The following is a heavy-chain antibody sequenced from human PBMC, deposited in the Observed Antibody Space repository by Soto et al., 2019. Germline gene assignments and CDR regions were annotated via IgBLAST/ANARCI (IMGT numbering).Heavy chain of an antibody. J-gene: IGHJ6*02. CDR1: GGAFSIYA. V-gene: IGHV1-69*13. CDR3: ARACSGGSCYSGDRSYYYYGMDV. Sequence: SVNVSWKASGGAFSIYAISWVRQAPGQGLEWMGGIIPIFGTANHAQKFQGRVTITADESTSTAYMELSSLRSEDTAVYYCARACSGGSCYSGDRSYYYYGMDVWGQGTTVTVSS. D-gene: IGHD2-15*01. CDR2: IIPIFGTA.